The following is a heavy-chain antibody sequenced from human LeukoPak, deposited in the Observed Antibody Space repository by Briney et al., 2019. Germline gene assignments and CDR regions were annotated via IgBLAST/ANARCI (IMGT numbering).Heavy chain of an antibody. CDR2: IYYSGST. V-gene: IGHV4-59*12. CDR1: GGSISSYY. J-gene: IGHJ4*02. D-gene: IGHD4-17*01. CDR3: ATRSMTTVTVDY. Sequence: SETLSLTCTVSGGSISSYYWSWIRQPPGKGLEWIGYIYYSGSTNYNPSLKSRVTISVDTSKNQFSLKLSSVTAADTAVYYCATRSMTTVTVDYWGQGTLVTVSS.